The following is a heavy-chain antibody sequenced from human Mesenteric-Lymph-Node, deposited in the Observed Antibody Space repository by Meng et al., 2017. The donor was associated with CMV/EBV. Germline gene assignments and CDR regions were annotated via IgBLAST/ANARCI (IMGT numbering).Heavy chain of an antibody. CDR3: ARDGSRYYYDSSGPHWFDS. CDR1: SLRGYD. D-gene: IGHD3-22*01. CDR2: IIDSGVT. J-gene: IGHJ5*01. V-gene: IGHV4-34*12. Sequence: SLRGYDWSWIRQPPGKGLEWIAEIIDSGVTNFNPSLKSRVTVSLDTSNNRFSLNLSSLTAADTAFYYCARDGSRYYYDSSGPHWFDSWGQGTLVTVSS.